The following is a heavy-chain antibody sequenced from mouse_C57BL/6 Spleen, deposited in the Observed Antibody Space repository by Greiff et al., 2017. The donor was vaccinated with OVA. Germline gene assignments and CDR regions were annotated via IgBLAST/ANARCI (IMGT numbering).Heavy chain of an antibody. CDR3: ARSPGSRSWFAY. V-gene: IGHV1-26*01. J-gene: IGHJ3*01. D-gene: IGHD1-1*01. CDR1: GYTFTDYY. Sequence: VQLQQSGPELVKPGASVKISCKASGYTFTDYYMNWVKQSHGKSLEWIGDINPNNGGTSYNQKFKGKATLTVDKSSSTAYMELRSLTSEDSAVYYCARSPGSRSWFAYWGQGTLVTVSA. CDR2: INPNNGGT.